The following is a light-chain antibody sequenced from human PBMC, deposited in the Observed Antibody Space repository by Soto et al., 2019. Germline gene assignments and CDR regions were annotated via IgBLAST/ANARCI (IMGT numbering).Light chain of an antibody. CDR2: DNN. CDR1: SSNIGNNY. J-gene: IGLJ3*02. V-gene: IGLV1-51*02. Sequence: QSVLTQSPSVSAAPGQEVTISCSGSSSNIGNNYVSWYQQLPETAPRLLIYDNNKRPSGIPDRISGSKSGTSATLGITGLQTGYEADYYCGVWDTSLSAWVFGGGTQLTVL. CDR3: GVWDTSLSAWV.